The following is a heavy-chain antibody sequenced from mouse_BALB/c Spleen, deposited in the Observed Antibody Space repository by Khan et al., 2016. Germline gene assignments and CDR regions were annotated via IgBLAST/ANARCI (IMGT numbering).Heavy chain of an antibody. CDR1: GFTFNTYA. CDR2: IRSKSNNYAT. Sequence: EVQLVESGGGLVQPKGSLKLSCAASGFTFNTYAMNWVRQAPGKGLEWVARIRSKSNNYATYYADSVKDRFTISRDDSQSMLYLQMNNWKTDDTAMYYCVGYEYDYWGQGTSVTVSS. D-gene: IGHD2-4*01. CDR3: VGYEYDY. V-gene: IGHV10-1*02. J-gene: IGHJ4*01.